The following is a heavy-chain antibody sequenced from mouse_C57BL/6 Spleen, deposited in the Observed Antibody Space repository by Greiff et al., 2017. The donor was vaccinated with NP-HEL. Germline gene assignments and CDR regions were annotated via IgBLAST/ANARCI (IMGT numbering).Heavy chain of an antibody. CDR2: INPNHGGT. CDR1: GYTFTSYW. CDR3: ARSHYVDV. Sequence: QVQLQQPGAELVKPGASVKLSCKASGYTFTSYWMHWVKQRPGQGLEWIGNINPNHGGTKYNEKFKSKATLTVDKSSSTAYMQLSSLSSEDSAVYYGARSHYVDVWGTGTTVTVSS. V-gene: IGHV1-53*01. J-gene: IGHJ1*03.